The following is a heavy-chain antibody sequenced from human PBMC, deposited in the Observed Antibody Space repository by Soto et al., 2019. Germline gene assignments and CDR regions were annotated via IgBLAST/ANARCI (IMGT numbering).Heavy chain of an antibody. CDR1: GFTFSSYW. V-gene: IGHV3-48*04. J-gene: IGHJ4*02. D-gene: IGHD2-8*01. CDR2: ISSRSSTI. CDR3: ASGTNGAFFVY. Sequence: GGSLRLSCAASGFTFSSYWMSWVRRAPGKGLEWVSYISSRSSTIFYADSVKGRFTISRDNVKNSLYLQMNSLRAEDTAVYYCASGTNGAFFVYWGQGILVTVSS.